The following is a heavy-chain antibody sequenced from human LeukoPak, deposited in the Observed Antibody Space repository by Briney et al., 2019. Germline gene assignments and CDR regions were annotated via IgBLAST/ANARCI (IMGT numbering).Heavy chain of an antibody. CDR2: ISGSADKT. CDR3: AKKYYDILTGYYVQYSAMDV. J-gene: IGHJ6*02. D-gene: IGHD3-9*01. CDR1: GFTFSSYA. Sequence: TGGSLRFSCAASGFTFSSYAMSWVRQAPGQGLEWVSAISGSADKTYYADSVKGRFTIPRDNSKNTLYLQMNSLRAEDTAVYYCAKKYYDILTGYYVQYSAMDVWGQGTTVTVSS. V-gene: IGHV3-23*01.